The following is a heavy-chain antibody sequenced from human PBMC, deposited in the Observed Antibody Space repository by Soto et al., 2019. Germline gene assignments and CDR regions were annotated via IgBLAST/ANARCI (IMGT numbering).Heavy chain of an antibody. V-gene: IGHV1-3*01. CDR3: ARAPDDCSSTSCRYYYYYGTDV. CDR2: INAGNGST. CDR1: GYTITRYA. D-gene: IGHD2-2*01. J-gene: IGHJ6*02. Sequence: ASVNVSCKASGYTITRYAMHWVRQAPGQRLEWMGWINAGNGSTKYSQKFQGRVTITRDTSASTAYMELSSLRSEDTAVYYCARAPDDCSSTSCRYYYYYGTDVWGPGPTLTGSS.